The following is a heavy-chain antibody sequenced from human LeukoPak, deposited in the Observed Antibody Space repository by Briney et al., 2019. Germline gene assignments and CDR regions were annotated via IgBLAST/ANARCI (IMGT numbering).Heavy chain of an antibody. D-gene: IGHD5-18*01. J-gene: IGHJ4*02. V-gene: IGHV3-7*05. CDR2: IKQDGSEK. CDR1: GFTVSSNY. Sequence: GGSLRLSCAASGFTVSSNYMSWVRQAPGKGLEWVANIKQDGSEKYYVDSVKGRFTISRDNAKNSLYLQMNSLRAEDTAVYYYTREAGIPPNTQQWPTSVDYWGQGTLVTVSS. CDR3: TREAGIPPNTQQWPTSVDY.